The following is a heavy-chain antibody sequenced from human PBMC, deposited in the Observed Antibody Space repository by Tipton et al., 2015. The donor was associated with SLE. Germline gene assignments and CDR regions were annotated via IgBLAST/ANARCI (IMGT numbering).Heavy chain of an antibody. CDR1: GYSISSGYY. J-gene: IGHJ4*02. V-gene: IGHV4-38-2*01. CDR2: IYHSGSD. Sequence: TLSLTCVVSGYSISSGYYWGWIRQPPGKGLEWIGSIYHSGSDYYNPSLKSRITISVDTSKNQFSLKLSSVTAADTAVYYCARVGGYGDYVDWGQGTLVTVSS. D-gene: IGHD4-17*01. CDR3: ARVGGYGDYVD.